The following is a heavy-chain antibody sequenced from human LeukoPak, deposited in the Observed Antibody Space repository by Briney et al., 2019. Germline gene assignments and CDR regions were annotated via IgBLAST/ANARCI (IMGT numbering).Heavy chain of an antibody. D-gene: IGHD1-26*01. CDR1: GFTVSSNY. CDR3: ARVKALGAATDAFDI. V-gene: IGHV3-53*01. J-gene: IGHJ3*02. CDR2: IYSGGST. Sequence: SGGSLRLSCAASGFTVSSNYMSWVRQAPGKGLEWVSVIYSGGSTYYADSVKGRFTISRDNSKNTLYLQMNSLRAEDTAVYYCARVKALGAATDAFDIWGQGTTVTVSS.